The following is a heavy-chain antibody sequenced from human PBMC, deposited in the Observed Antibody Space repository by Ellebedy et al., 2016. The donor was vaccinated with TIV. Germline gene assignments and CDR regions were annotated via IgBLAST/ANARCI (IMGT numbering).Heavy chain of an antibody. CDR1: GYTFTSYG. CDR3: ARGDIAVAGTVCFVH. D-gene: IGHD6-19*01. J-gene: IGHJ4*02. Sequence: ASVKVSCKASGYTFTSYGISWVRQAPGQGLEWMGWINPNSGGTNYAQKFQGRVTMTRDTSISTAYMELSRLRSDDTAVYYCARGDIAVAGTVCFVHWGQGTLVTVSS. V-gene: IGHV1-2*02. CDR2: INPNSGGT.